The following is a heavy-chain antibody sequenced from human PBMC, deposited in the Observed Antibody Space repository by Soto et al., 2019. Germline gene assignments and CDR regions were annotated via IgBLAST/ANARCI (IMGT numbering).Heavy chain of an antibody. D-gene: IGHD6-6*01. CDR1: GGSITSSSYY. CDR3: ARARPFYGVDV. V-gene: IGHV4-39*01. Sequence: SETLSLTCTVSGGSITSSSYYWGWIRQPPGKGLEWIGSIYYSGNTYYNLSLKSRVTISVDTAKNQFSLKLSSVTAADTAVYYCARARPFYGVDVWGQGTPVT. J-gene: IGHJ6*02. CDR2: IYYSGNT.